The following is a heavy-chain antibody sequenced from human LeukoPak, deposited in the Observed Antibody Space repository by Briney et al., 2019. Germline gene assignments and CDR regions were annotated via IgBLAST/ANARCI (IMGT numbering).Heavy chain of an antibody. CDR3: ARDVGTSGWHTFDY. CDR2: TYYRSKWYT. J-gene: IGHJ4*02. D-gene: IGHD6-19*01. CDR1: GESVPSKNGA. V-gene: IGHV6-1*01. Sequence: SQTLSLTCDISGESVPSKNGAWNWIRQSPSRGLEGLGRTYYRSKWYTDYAVSMNGRITISPDTSKNQFSLQLNSVTPDDTAVYYCARDVGTSGWHTFDYWGQGTLVTVSS.